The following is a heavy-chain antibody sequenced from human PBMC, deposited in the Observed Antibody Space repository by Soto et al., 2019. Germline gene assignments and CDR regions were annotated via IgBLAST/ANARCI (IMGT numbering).Heavy chain of an antibody. CDR2: ISGSGETT. Sequence: EVQLLESGGGLVQPGGSLRLSCADSGFKSGFTFSDYAMSWVRQPPGKGLEWVSAISGSGETTYYADSVRGRFTISRDNSKNTLYLQMNSLRAEDTAVYYCANLLGTVWEGFDSWGLGTLVTVSS. V-gene: IGHV3-23*01. CDR1: GFKSGFTFSDYA. J-gene: IGHJ4*02. CDR3: ANLLGTVWEGFDS. D-gene: IGHD3-16*01.